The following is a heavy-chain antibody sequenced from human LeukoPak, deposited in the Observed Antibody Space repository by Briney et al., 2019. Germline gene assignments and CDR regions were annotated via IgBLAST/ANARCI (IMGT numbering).Heavy chain of an antibody. D-gene: IGHD3-16*01. CDR1: GFTFDRSW. J-gene: IGHJ4*02. V-gene: IGHV3-7*01. Sequence: PGGSLRLSCVVSGFTFDRSWMNWVRQAPGKGLEWVANMDPSGTQKRYVDSVTGRFTISKDNPGISLYLEMNSLRADDTAIYYCAIWASDNYWGQGTLVTVSS. CDR2: MDPSGTQK. CDR3: AIWASDNY.